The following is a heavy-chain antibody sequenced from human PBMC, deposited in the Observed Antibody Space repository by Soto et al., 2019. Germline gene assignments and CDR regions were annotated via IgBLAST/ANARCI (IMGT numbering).Heavy chain of an antibody. J-gene: IGHJ4*02. Sequence: SETLSLTCAVSGASIISMNWWSWVRQPPGKGLEWIGEIYHSGSTNYNPSIKSRVSISVDKSKNQFSLKLTSVTAADTAVYYCARRYGYSFDYWGQGTLVTVSS. CDR1: GASIISMNW. CDR3: ARRYGYSFDY. V-gene: IGHV4-4*02. D-gene: IGHD1-1*01. CDR2: IYHSGST.